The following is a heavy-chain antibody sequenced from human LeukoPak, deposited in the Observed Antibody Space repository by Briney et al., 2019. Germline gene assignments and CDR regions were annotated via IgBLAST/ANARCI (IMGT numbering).Heavy chain of an antibody. D-gene: IGHD2-2*01. CDR3: AREVSGGCSSTSCSRYMDV. CDR1: GGSISSYY. CDR2: IYTSGST. V-gene: IGHV4-4*07. J-gene: IGHJ6*03. Sequence: SETLSLTCTVSGGSISSYYWSWIRQPAGKGLEWIGRIYTSGSTNYNPSLKSRVTMSVDTSKNQFSLKLSSVTAADTAVYYCAREVSGGCSSTSCSRYMDVWGKGTTVTVSS.